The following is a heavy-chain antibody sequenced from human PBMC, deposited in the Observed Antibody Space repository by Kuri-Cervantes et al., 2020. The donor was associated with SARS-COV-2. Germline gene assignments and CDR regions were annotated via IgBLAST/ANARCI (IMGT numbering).Heavy chain of an antibody. D-gene: IGHD6-13*01. CDR1: GFTFSSYS. J-gene: IGHJ6*03. CDR3: ARDAGYSSSWYLYYCYYMDV. CDR2: ISSSSSYI. Sequence: GESLKISCAASGFTFSSYSMNWVRQAPGKGLEWVSSISSSSSYIYYADSVKGRFTISRDNAKNSLYLQMNSLRAEDTAVYYCARDAGYSSSWYLYYCYYMDVWGKGTTVTVSS. V-gene: IGHV3-21*01.